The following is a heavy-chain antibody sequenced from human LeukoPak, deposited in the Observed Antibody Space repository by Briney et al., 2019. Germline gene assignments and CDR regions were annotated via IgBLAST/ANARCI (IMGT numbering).Heavy chain of an antibody. J-gene: IGHJ3*02. V-gene: IGHV3-13*04. CDR1: GFTFSSYD. CDR3: AREGRGSSSDAFDI. Sequence: GGSLRLSCAASGFTFSSYDMHWVRQPTGKGLEWVSTIGTAGGTYYPGSVKGRFTVSRENAKNSVYLQMNSLRAGDTAVYYCAREGRGSSSDAFDIWGQGTMVTVSS. D-gene: IGHD1-26*01. CDR2: IGTAGGT.